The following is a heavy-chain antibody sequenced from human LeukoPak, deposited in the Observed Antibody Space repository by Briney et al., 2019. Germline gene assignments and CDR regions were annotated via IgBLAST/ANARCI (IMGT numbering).Heavy chain of an antibody. J-gene: IGHJ5*01. CDR2: IKQDGSEK. CDR1: GIILSSYW. CDR3: AREFRSGYSRWFDY. Sequence: PGGSLRLSCAASGIILSSYWMSWVRQAPGKGLEWVANIKQDGSEKWYVDSVKGRFTISRDNAKNSLYLQMNSLRVEDTAAYYCAREFRSGYSRWFDYWGQGTLVTVSS. V-gene: IGHV3-7*01. D-gene: IGHD1-26*01.